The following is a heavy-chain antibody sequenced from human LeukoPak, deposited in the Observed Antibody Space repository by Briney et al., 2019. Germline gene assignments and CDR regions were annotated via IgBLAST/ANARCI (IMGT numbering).Heavy chain of an antibody. D-gene: IGHD2-15*01. CDR1: GGSISSSSYY. CDR3: ARAGWYTLDN. J-gene: IGHJ4*02. V-gene: IGHV4-61*02. Sequence: SETLSLTCTVSGGSISSSSYYWSWIRQPAGKGLEWIGRIYTSGSTNYNPSLKSRVTISVDNSKNQFSLKMSSMTAADTAVYYCARAGWYTLDNWGQGTLVTVSS. CDR2: IYTSGST.